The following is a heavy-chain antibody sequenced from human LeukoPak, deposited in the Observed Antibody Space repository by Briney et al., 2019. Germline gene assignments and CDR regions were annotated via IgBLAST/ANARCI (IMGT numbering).Heavy chain of an antibody. V-gene: IGHV3-7*01. D-gene: IGHD6-19*01. CDR2: IKQDGSEK. J-gene: IGHJ6*02. CDR1: GFTFSSYW. CDR3: ARVLSSGWYYYGMDV. Sequence: GGSLRLSCAASGFTFSSYWMSWVRQAPGKGLEWVANIKQDGSEKYYVDSVKGRFTISRDNAKNSLYLQMNSLRAEDTAVYYCARVLSSGWYYYGMDVWGQGTTVTVSS.